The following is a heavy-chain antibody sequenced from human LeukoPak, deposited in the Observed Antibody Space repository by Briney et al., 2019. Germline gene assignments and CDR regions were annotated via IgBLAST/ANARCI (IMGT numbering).Heavy chain of an antibody. CDR2: INPTGGST. J-gene: IGHJ6*02. CDR1: GYTFPSYF. D-gene: IGHD1-26*01. Sequence: GASVKVSCKASGYTFPSYFMHWVRQAPGQGLEWMGIINPTGGSTTYAQKFQGRVTMTRDASTSTVYMELSSLRSEDTAVYYCARWVVGATPQRYYYYGMDVWGQGTTVTVSS. V-gene: IGHV1-46*01. CDR3: ARWVVGATPQRYYYYGMDV.